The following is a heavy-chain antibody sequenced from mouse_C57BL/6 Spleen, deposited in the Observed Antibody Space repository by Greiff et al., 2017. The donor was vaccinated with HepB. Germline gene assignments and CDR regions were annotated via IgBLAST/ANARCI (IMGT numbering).Heavy chain of an antibody. J-gene: IGHJ4*01. V-gene: IGHV5-9*01. Sequence: EVQGVESGGGLVKPGGSLKLSCAASGFTFSSYTMSWVRQTPEKRLEWVATISGGGGNTYYPDSVKGRFTISRDNAKNTLYLQMSSLRSEDTALYYCARPGDYDGYYAMDYWGQGTSVTVSS. CDR2: ISGGGGNT. CDR3: ARPGDYDGYYAMDY. D-gene: IGHD2-4*01. CDR1: GFTFSSYT.